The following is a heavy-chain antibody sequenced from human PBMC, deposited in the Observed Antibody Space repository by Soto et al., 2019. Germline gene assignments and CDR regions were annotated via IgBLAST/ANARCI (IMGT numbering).Heavy chain of an antibody. Sequence: ASVKVCCKASGYTFSRYGIRWVRQATGQGLEWMGWVSGYNGDTKYAQKVQGRVTMTIDTSTYTAYMELRSLTSDDTAIYYCAKNGQPPYYYYGMDVWGQGTTVTVSS. V-gene: IGHV1-18*01. CDR3: AKNGQPPYYYYGMDV. CDR2: VSGYNGDT. CDR1: GYTFSRYG. J-gene: IGHJ6*02. D-gene: IGHD2-8*01.